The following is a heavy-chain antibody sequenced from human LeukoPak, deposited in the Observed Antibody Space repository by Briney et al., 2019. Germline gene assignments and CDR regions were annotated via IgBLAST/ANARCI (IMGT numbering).Heavy chain of an antibody. CDR1: GGSFSGYY. CDR2: INHSGST. V-gene: IGHV4-34*01. J-gene: IGHJ6*02. Sequence: SETLSLTCAVYGGSFSGYYWSWIRQPPGKGLEWIGEINHSGSTNYNPSLKSRVTISVDTSKNQFSLKLSSVTAADTAVYYCARAVIARYYYYGMDVWGQGTTVTVSS. CDR3: ARAVIARYYYYGMDV. D-gene: IGHD1-26*01.